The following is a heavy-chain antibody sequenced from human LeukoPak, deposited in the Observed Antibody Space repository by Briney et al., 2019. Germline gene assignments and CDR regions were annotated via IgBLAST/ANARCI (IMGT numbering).Heavy chain of an antibody. CDR1: GYTLTDYY. J-gene: IGHJ4*02. Sequence: ASVKVSCKASGYTLTDYYMHWVRQAPGQGLEWMGWINPNSGGTDYTQKFQGRVTMTRDTSISTAYMELSSLRSDDTALYYCARGRYCSSTICSDFDYWGQGTLVTVSS. CDR2: INPNSGGT. CDR3: ARGRYCSSTICSDFDY. V-gene: IGHV1-2*02. D-gene: IGHD2-2*01.